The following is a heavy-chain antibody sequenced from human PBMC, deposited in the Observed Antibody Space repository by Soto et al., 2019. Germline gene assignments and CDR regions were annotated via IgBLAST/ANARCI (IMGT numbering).Heavy chain of an antibody. CDR1: GFSLSTSGVG. CDR2: IYWNDDK. J-gene: IGHJ5*02. CDR3: AHRRCSSTSCYAGGGWFDP. Sequence: ITLKESGPTLVKPTQTLTLTCTFSGFSLSTSGVGVGWIRQPPGKALEWLALIYWNDDKRYSPSLKSRLTITKDTSKNQVVLTMTNMDPVDTATYYCAHRRCSSTSCYAGGGWFDPWGQGTLVTVSS. V-gene: IGHV2-5*01. D-gene: IGHD2-2*01.